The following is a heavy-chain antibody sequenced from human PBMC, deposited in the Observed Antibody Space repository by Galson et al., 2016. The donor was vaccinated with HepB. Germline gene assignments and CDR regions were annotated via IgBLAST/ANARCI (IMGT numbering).Heavy chain of an antibody. J-gene: IGHJ1*01. Sequence: ETLSLTCAVYSGSISGYYWSWIRQPPGKGLEWIGEINHRGGTNYNPSPKSRVTISVDTSKNQFSLKLSSVTAADTAVYYCARGAPVGWGLLTFQHWGQGTLVTVSS. CDR1: SGSISGYY. D-gene: IGHD1-26*01. V-gene: IGHV4-34*01. CDR2: INHRGGT. CDR3: ARGAPVGWGLLTFQH.